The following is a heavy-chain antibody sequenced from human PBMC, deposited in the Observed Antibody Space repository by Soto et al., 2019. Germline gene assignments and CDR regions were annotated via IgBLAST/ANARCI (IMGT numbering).Heavy chain of an antibody. CDR1: GGSISSSYYY. V-gene: IGHV4-39*01. J-gene: IGHJ4*02. CDR2: IYYSGGT. D-gene: IGHD1-26*01. Sequence: SETLSLTCTVSGGSISSSYYYWGWIRQPPGKGLEWIGSIYYSGGTYYSPSLKSRVTMSVDTSKNQFSLKLSSVTAADTAVYYCARPSGSYLYYFDYWGQGTLVNVS. CDR3: ARPSGSYLYYFDY.